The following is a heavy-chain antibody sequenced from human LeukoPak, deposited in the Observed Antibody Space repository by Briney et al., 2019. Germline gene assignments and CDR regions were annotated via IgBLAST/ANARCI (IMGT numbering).Heavy chain of an antibody. CDR2: MNPNSGNT. D-gene: IGHD3-9*01. J-gene: IGHJ3*02. V-gene: IGHV1-8*03. CDR1: GYTFTSYD. Sequence: ASVKASCKASGYTFTSYDINWVRQATGQGLEWMGWMNPNSGNTGYAQKFQGRVTITRNTSISTAYMELSSLRSEDTAVYYCARGRELRYFDWFQRPDAFDIWGQGTMVTVSS. CDR3: ARGRELRYFDWFQRPDAFDI.